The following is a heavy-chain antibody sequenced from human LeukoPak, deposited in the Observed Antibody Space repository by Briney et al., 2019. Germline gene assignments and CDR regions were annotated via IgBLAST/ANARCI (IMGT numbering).Heavy chain of an antibody. J-gene: IGHJ6*03. CDR2: ISYDGSNK. CDR3: ARDGYGDYGYYYYYMDV. Sequence: GGSLRLSCAATGFTFRSYAMHWVRQAPGKGLEWVAVISYDGSNKYYADSVKGRFTISRDNSKNTLYLQMNSLRAEDTAVFYCARDGYGDYGYYYYYMDVWAKGPRSPSP. V-gene: IGHV3-30*04. CDR1: GFTFRSYA. D-gene: IGHD4-17*01.